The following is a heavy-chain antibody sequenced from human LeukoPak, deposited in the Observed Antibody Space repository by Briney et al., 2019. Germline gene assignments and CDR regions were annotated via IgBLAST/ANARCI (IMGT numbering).Heavy chain of an antibody. CDR3: ARRLSSSWNDAFDI. J-gene: IGHJ3*02. D-gene: IGHD6-13*01. Sequence: SETLSLTCTVSGGSISSSSYYWGWIRQPPGKGLEWIGSIYYSGSTYYNPSLKSRVTISVDTSKNQFSLKLSSVTAADTAVYYYARRLSSSWNDAFDIWGQGTMVTVSS. CDR1: GGSISSSSYY. V-gene: IGHV4-39*01. CDR2: IYYSGST.